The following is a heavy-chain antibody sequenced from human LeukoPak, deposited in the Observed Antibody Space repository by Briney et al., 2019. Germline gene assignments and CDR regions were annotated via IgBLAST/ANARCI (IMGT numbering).Heavy chain of an antibody. J-gene: IGHJ4*02. D-gene: IGHD3-9*01. CDR3: AKGLRYFDRLLPFDY. CDR2: ISGSGGST. V-gene: IGHV3-23*01. Sequence: PGGSLRLSCAASGFTFSSYAMSWVRQAPGKGLEWVSAISGSGGSTYYADSVKGRFTISRDKSKNTLYLQMNSLRAEDTAVYYGAKGLRYFDRLLPFDYWGQGTLVTVSS. CDR1: GFTFSSYA.